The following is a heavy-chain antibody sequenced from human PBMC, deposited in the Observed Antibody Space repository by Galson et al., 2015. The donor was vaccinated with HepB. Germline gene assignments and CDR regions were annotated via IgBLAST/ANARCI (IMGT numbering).Heavy chain of an antibody. J-gene: IGHJ3*02. CDR3: AREGTPIVVVTIDVISTDDAFDI. D-gene: IGHD3-22*01. V-gene: IGHV1-46*01. CDR1: GYTFTSYY. Sequence: SVKVSCKASGYTFTSYYMHWVRQAPGQGLEWMGIINPSGGSTSYAQKFQGRVTMTRDTSTSTVYMELSSLRSEDTAVYYCAREGTPIVVVTIDVISTDDAFDIWGQGTMVTVSS. CDR2: INPSGGST.